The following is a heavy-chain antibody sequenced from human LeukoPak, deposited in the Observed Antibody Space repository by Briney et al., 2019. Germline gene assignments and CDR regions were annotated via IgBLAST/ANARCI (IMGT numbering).Heavy chain of an antibody. Sequence: LSSETLSLTCTVSGGSISSSSYYWGWIRQPPGKGLEWVAHIKQGGSEKYYVDSVKGRFTISRDNAKNSLYLQMNSLRPEDTAVYYCARDRSHDYWGQGTLVTVSS. J-gene: IGHJ4*02. CDR2: IKQGGSEK. CDR3: ARDRSHDY. D-gene: IGHD2-15*01. V-gene: IGHV3-7*03. CDR1: GGSISSSSYY.